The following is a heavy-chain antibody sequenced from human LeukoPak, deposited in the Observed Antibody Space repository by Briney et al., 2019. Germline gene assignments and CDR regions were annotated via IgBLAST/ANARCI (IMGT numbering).Heavy chain of an antibody. CDR2: ISGSGGST. D-gene: IGHD1-26*01. J-gene: IGHJ4*02. CDR3: AKSTRYSGSYFH. CDR1: GFTFSSYA. V-gene: IGHV3-23*01. Sequence: GRSLRLSCAASGFTFSSYAMSWVRQAPGKGLEWVSAISGSGGSTYYADSVKGRFTISRDNSKNTLYLQMNSLRAEDTAVYYCAKSTRYSGSYFHWGQGTLVTVSS.